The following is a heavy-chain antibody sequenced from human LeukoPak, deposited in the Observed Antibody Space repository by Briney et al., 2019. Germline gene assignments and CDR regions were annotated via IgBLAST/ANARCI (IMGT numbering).Heavy chain of an antibody. Sequence: GGSLRLSCAASGFTFNNYDMHWVRQATGKGLEWVSHIGTGTDTHYSDSVKGRFTISRENAKNSLYLQMSSLRAGDTAVYYCARDRRADYGRNDDAFDIWGQGTMVAVSS. V-gene: IGHV3-13*01. D-gene: IGHD4-17*01. CDR1: GFTFNNYD. CDR3: ARDRRADYGRNDDAFDI. CDR2: IGTGTDT. J-gene: IGHJ3*02.